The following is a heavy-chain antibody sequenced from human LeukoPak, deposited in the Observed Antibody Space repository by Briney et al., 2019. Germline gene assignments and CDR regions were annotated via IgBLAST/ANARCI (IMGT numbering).Heavy chain of an antibody. V-gene: IGHV3-23*01. Sequence: PGGSLRLSCAASGFTFSSYAMSWVRQAPGKGLEWVSAISGSGGSTYYADSVKGRFTISRGNSKNTLYLQMNSLRAEDTAVYYCAKDLHDSSGYYYRWGQGTLVTVSS. D-gene: IGHD3-22*01. CDR1: GFTFSSYA. CDR2: ISGSGGST. CDR3: AKDLHDSSGYYYR. J-gene: IGHJ4*02.